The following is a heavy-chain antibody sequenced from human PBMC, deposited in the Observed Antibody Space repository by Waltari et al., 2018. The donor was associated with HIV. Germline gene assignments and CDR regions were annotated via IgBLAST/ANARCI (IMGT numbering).Heavy chain of an antibody. D-gene: IGHD4-17*01. V-gene: IGHV5-51*01. J-gene: IGHJ4*02. Sequence: DVQLEQSGAEVKKPGESLKNSCKNSGRAFTSYWTAWVRQKPGRGLEWMGIIYPADSDTRYSPSFQGQVTISVDRSVTSAYLQWGSLKASDTAIYYCASHDFGDPFNPFHYWGQGTQVTVSS. CDR2: IYPADSDT. CDR1: GRAFTSYW. CDR3: ASHDFGDPFNPFHY.